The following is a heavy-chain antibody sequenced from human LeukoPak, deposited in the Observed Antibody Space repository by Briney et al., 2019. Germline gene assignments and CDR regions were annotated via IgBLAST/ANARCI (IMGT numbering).Heavy chain of an antibody. V-gene: IGHV1-69*13. D-gene: IGHD3-3*01. CDR3: ARDQGITIFGVDGYYYYGMDV. CDR2: IIPIFGAA. Sequence: SVKVSCKASGGTFSSYAISWVRQAPGQGLEWMGGIIPIFGAANYAQKFQGRVTITADESTSTAYMELSSLRSEDTAVYYCARDQGITIFGVDGYYYYGMDVWGQGTTVTVSS. CDR1: GGTFSSYA. J-gene: IGHJ6*02.